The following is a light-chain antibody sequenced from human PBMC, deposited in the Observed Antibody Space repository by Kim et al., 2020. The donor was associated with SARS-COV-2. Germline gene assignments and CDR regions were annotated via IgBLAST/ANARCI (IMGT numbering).Light chain of an antibody. CDR2: GVY. Sequence: EIVLTQSPGTLSLSPGERATLSCRASQSLAVNYLAWYQQKPGQAPRLLMYGVYSRATGIPDRFSGSASGSDFTLTISRLEPEDFAVYYCQQYYISYSFGQGTKLEIK. J-gene: IGKJ2*03. CDR1: QSLAVNY. CDR3: QQYYISYS. V-gene: IGKV3-20*01.